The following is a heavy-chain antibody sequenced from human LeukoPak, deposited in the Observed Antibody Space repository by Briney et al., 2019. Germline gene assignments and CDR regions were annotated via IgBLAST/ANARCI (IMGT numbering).Heavy chain of an antibody. D-gene: IGHD2-21*02. V-gene: IGHV4-59*01. CDR2: ISYGGST. CDR1: GGSINSYY. CDR3: ARVEAPVVTDVPIYFDY. Sequence: PSETLSLTCTVSGGSINSYYWSWIRQPPGKGLEWIGYISYGGSTNYNPSLKSRVTISVDTSKNQFSLILTSVTAADTAVYYCARVEAPVVTDVPIYFDYWGQGTLVTVSS. J-gene: IGHJ4*02.